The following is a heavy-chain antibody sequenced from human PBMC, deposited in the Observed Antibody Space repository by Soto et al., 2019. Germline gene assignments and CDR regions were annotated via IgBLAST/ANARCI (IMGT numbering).Heavy chain of an antibody. D-gene: IGHD6-25*01. Sequence: QVQLVQSGGEVKKPGSSVTVSCKASGGTFGNSAISWVRQAPGQGLEWMGGIIPILPTPDYAQKFQGRVTITADESTITAYMELTSLRSEDTAVYYWARDKDRLQIGGNYYYGMDVWGQGTTVTVSS. CDR1: GGTFGNSA. CDR2: IIPILPTP. J-gene: IGHJ6*02. V-gene: IGHV1-69*11. CDR3: ARDKDRLQIGGNYYYGMDV.